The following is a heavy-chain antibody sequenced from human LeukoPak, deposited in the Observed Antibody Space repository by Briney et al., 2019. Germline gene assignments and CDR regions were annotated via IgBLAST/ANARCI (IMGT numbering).Heavy chain of an antibody. J-gene: IGHJ3*01. Sequence: ASVKVSCKTSGYPFSVYYLHWVRQSPGQGLEWMGSINPKSGVTNYAPKFQGRVTMTRDTSINTADMELTRPTSDDTAVYYCARDVGGFDTFDLWGQGTLVTVSS. V-gene: IGHV1-2*02. CDR2: INPKSGVT. CDR1: GYPFSVYY. CDR3: ARDVGGFDTFDL. D-gene: IGHD5-12*01.